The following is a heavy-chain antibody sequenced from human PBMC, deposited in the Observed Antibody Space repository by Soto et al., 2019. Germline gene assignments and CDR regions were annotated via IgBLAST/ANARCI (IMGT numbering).Heavy chain of an antibody. Sequence: ASVKVSCXASGYIFTNYYIHWVRQAPGQGLEWMAIINPLPTSGSTNYAQKFQGRVTVTRDTSTSTVYLELSSLRSDDTAVYYCARDLAAAAYWGQGTLVTVPS. CDR2: INPLPTSGST. CDR1: GYIFTNYY. D-gene: IGHD6-13*01. CDR3: ARDLAAAAY. J-gene: IGHJ4*02. V-gene: IGHV1-46*01.